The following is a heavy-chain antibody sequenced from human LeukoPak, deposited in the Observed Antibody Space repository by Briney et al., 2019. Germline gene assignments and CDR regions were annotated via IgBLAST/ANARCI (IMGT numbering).Heavy chain of an antibody. CDR1: GFTFSSYA. Sequence: PGGSLRLSCAASGFTFSSYAMSWVRQAPGKGLEWVSAISGSGGSTYYADSVKGRFTISRDNSKNTLYLQMNSLRAEDTAVYYCAKGYRYCSGGSCYWFDPWGQGTLVTVSS. CDR2: ISGSGGST. CDR3: AKGYRYCSGGSCYWFDP. J-gene: IGHJ5*02. D-gene: IGHD2-15*01. V-gene: IGHV3-23*01.